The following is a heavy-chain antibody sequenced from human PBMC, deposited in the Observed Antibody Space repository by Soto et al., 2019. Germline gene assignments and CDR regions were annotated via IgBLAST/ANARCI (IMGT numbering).Heavy chain of an antibody. Sequence: QVQLVESGGGVVQPGRSLRLSCAASGFTFSSYGMNWVRQAPGKGLEWVAVIWYDGSNKYYADSVKGRFTISRDNSKNTLYLQMNSLRAEDTAVYYCARDSTLYYYDSTPGYWGQGSLVTVSS. CDR3: ARDSTLYYYDSTPGY. CDR1: GFTFSSYG. D-gene: IGHD3-22*01. CDR2: IWYDGSNK. J-gene: IGHJ4*02. V-gene: IGHV3-33*01.